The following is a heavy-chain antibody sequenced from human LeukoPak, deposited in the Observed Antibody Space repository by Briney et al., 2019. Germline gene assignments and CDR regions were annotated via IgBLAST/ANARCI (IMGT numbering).Heavy chain of an antibody. J-gene: IGHJ4*02. CDR3: AKEGPYCGGDCYGVFDY. Sequence: ASVRVSCKASGGTFSSYAISWVRQAPGQGLEWMGGIIPIFATANYAQKFQGRVTITADESTSTLYMELSSLRSEDTPVYYCAKEGPYCGGDCYGVFDYWGQGTLVTVSS. D-gene: IGHD2-21*02. V-gene: IGHV1-69*13. CDR1: GGTFSSYA. CDR2: IIPIFATA.